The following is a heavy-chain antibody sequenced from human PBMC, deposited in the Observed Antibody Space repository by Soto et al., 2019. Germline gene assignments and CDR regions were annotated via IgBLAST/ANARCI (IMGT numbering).Heavy chain of an antibody. CDR1: GYTFTHYD. Sequence: ASVNVSCKASGYTFTHYDINWVRQATGQGLEWMGWMNPNTGNTGFAQKFQDRVTMTEDTSTSTAYMELSSLRSEDTAVYYFATSAYGGWYAYYDYCGQGTLVTVSS. CDR2: MNPNTGNT. J-gene: IGHJ4*02. CDR3: ATSAYGGWYAYYDY. D-gene: IGHD6-19*01. V-gene: IGHV1-8*01.